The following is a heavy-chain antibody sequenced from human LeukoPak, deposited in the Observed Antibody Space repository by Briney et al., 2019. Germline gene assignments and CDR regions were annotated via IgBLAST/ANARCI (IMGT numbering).Heavy chain of an antibody. V-gene: IGHV4-30-4*01. J-gene: IGHJ4*02. D-gene: IGHD3-9*01. CDR1: GGSISSGDYY. CDR3: ASAKYYDILTGPLDY. CDR2: IYYSGST. Sequence: SETLSLTCTVSGGSISSGDYYWSWIRQPPGKGLEWIGYIYYSGSTYYNPSLKSRVTISVDTSKNQFSLKLGSVTAADTAVYYCASAKYYDILTGPLDYWGQGTLVTVSS.